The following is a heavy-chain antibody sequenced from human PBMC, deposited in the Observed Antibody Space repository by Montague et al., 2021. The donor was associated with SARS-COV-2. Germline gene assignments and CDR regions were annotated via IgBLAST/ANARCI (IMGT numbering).Heavy chain of an antibody. CDR2: IWYDGSNK. D-gene: IGHD1-7*01. CDR1: GFTFSSYG. V-gene: IGHV3-33*01. Sequence: SLRLSCAASGFTFSSYGMHWVRQAPGKGLEWVAVIWYDGSNKYYADSVKGRFTISRDNSKNTLYLQMNSLRAEDTAVYCCAREGNYSTGGAFDIWGQGTMVTVSS. CDR3: AREGNYSTGGAFDI. J-gene: IGHJ3*02.